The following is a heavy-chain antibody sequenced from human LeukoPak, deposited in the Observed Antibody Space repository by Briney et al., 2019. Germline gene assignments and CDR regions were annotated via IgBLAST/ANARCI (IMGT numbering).Heavy chain of an antibody. J-gene: IGHJ4*02. Sequence: SETLSLTCTASGGSISSGGYYWSWIRQHPEKGLEWIGYIYYSGSTYYNPSLKSRVTISVDTSKNQFSLKLSSVTAADTAVYYCARDHGYSYGYFDYWGQGTLVTVSS. D-gene: IGHD5-18*01. CDR3: ARDHGYSYGYFDY. V-gene: IGHV4-31*03. CDR1: GGSISSGGYY. CDR2: IYYSGST.